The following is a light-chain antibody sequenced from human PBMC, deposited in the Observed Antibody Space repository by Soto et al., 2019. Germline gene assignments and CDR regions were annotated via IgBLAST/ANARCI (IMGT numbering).Light chain of an antibody. V-gene: IGKV1-39*01. J-gene: IGKJ5*01. CDR1: HSISTY. CDR2: DAS. Sequence: DISIKQSPSSVSAYVGNRVTITCRPSHSISTYLNWYQKKPGKAPSLLIYDASRLQSGVPSRFSGSGGGTDFTLTISSLEPEDSAVYYCQQRHMWPITFGQGTLLEIK. CDR3: QQRHMWPIT.